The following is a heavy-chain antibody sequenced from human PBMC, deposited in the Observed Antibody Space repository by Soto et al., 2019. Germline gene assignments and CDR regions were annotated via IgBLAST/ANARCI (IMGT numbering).Heavy chain of an antibody. V-gene: IGHV3-66*01. Sequence: EVQLVESGGGLVQPGGSRRLSCEASGLTVSTNPMSWFRQAPGKGLEWVSVIYTGGGTHYADSVKGRFTISRDNSKNTVNLQMNSLRPEDTAVYYCARDGSGHWGQGTLVTVSS. J-gene: IGHJ4*02. CDR1: GLTVSTNP. CDR2: IYTGGGT. CDR3: ARDGSGH.